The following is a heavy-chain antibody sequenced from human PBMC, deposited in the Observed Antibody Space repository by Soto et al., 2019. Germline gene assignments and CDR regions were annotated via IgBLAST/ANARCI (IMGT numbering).Heavy chain of an antibody. Sequence: QVQLVQSGAEVKKPGSSVKVSCKASGGTFSSYAISWVRQAPGQGLEWMGGIIPIFGTANYAQKFQGRVTITXXEXTNXAYMELSSLRSEDTAVYYCARDLGYSSSWYSWFDPWGQGTLVTVSS. CDR1: GGTFSSYA. CDR3: ARDLGYSSSWYSWFDP. V-gene: IGHV1-69*05. CDR2: IIPIFGTA. D-gene: IGHD6-13*01. J-gene: IGHJ5*02.